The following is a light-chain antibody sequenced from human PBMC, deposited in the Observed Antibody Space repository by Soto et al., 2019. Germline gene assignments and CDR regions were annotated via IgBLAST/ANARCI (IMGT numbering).Light chain of an antibody. V-gene: IGLV2-14*01. CDR2: DVS. CDR1: SSDVGGYNY. J-gene: IGLJ3*02. Sequence: QSALTQPASVSGSPGQSITISCTGTSSDVGGYNYVSWYQQHPGKAPKLMIYDVSSRPSGVSIRFSGSKSGNTASLTISGLQAEDEADYYCSSYTTSSTLVVLGGGTKLTVL. CDR3: SSYTTSSTLVV.